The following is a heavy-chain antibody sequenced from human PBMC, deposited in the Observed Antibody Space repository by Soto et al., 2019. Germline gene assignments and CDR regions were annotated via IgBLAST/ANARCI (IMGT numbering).Heavy chain of an antibody. Sequence: PGGSLRLPGAASGFTFSSYSMNWVRQAPGKGLEWVSSISSSSSYIYYADSLKGRFTISRDNAKNSLYLQMNSLRAEETSVYYCAREADDASDIWGQGTMVTVSS. J-gene: IGHJ3*02. CDR1: GFTFSSYS. V-gene: IGHV3-21*01. CDR2: ISSSSSYI. CDR3: AREADDASDI.